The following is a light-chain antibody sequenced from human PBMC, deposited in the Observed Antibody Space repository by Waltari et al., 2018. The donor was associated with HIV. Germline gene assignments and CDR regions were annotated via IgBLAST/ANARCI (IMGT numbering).Light chain of an antibody. CDR2: YNS. Sequence: SYVLSQPPSVSVAPGKTASVTCGGDNIGAKSVHWYQQRPGQAPLLIIFYNSDRPSGISERVSGSNSVGAATLTITRVEAGDEADYYCQVWDPLSDHPVFGTGTKVTVL. CDR1: NIGAKS. J-gene: IGLJ1*01. V-gene: IGLV3-21*04. CDR3: QVWDPLSDHPV.